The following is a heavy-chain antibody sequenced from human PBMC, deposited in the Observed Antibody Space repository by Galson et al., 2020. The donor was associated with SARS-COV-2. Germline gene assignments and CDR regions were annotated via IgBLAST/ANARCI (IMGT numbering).Heavy chain of an antibody. J-gene: IGHJ4*02. Sequence: QLGESLKISCAASGFTFSSYGMHWVRQAPGKGLEWVAVIWYDGSNKYYADSVKGRFTISRDNSKNTLYLQMNSLRAEDTAVYYCARGAPQGGNHFGYWGQGSLVTVSS. D-gene: IGHD3-16*01. CDR2: IWYDGSNK. V-gene: IGHV3-33*01. CDR3: ARGAPQGGNHFGY. CDR1: GFTFSSYG.